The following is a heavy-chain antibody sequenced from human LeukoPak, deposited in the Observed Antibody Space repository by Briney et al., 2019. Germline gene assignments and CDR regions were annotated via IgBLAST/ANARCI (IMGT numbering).Heavy chain of an antibody. CDR2: INHSGST. J-gene: IGHJ5*02. CDR3: ARKRYSSSSRRSWFDP. V-gene: IGHV4-34*01. Sequence: SETLSLTCAVYGGSFSGYYWSWIRQPPGKGLEWIGEINHSGSTNYNPSLKSRVTISVDTSKNQFSLKLSSVTAADTAVYYCARKRYSSSSRRSWFDPWGRGTLVTVSS. D-gene: IGHD6-6*01. CDR1: GGSFSGYY.